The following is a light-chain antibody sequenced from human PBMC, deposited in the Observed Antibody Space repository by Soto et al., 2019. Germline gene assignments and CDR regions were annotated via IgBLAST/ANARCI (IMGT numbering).Light chain of an antibody. Sequence: EIVLTQSPGTLSLPPGESASLSCRASQRVSSSYLAWYQQKPGQAPRLVIYGASSGATGIPDRFSGSGSGTDFTLTISRLEPEDFAVYYCHQYGTSPLTFGPGTKVDIK. CDR1: QRVSSSY. J-gene: IGKJ3*01. CDR2: GAS. V-gene: IGKV3-20*01. CDR3: HQYGTSPLT.